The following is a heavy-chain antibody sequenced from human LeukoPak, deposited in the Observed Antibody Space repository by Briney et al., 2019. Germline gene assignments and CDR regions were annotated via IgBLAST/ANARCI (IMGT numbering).Heavy chain of an antibody. CDR2: INHSGST. D-gene: IGHD6-6*01. V-gene: IGHV4-34*01. CDR3: ARDGSSSSLVLFGLDV. CDR1: GGSFSGYY. J-gene: IGHJ6*04. Sequence: SETLSLTCAVYGGSFSGYYWSWIRQPPGKGLEWIGEINHSGSTNYNPSLKSRVTISVDTSKNQFSLKLSSVTAADTAVYYCARDGSSSSLVLFGLDVWGKGTTVTVSS.